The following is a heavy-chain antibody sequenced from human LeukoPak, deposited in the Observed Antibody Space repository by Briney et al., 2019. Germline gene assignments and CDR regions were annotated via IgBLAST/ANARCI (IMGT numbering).Heavy chain of an antibody. Sequence: PGGSLRLSCAASGFAFTTFAMGWVRQSPGKGLEWPSTINGGGNTTFYADSVKGRFTISRDNSKTTLYLHMDSLRPDDTAIYYCTKELHVAVAVADYYYFYMDVWGRGTAVTVSS. V-gene: IGHV3-23*01. CDR1: GFAFTTFA. D-gene: IGHD6-19*01. J-gene: IGHJ6*03. CDR3: TKELHVAVAVADYYYFYMDV. CDR2: INGGGNTT.